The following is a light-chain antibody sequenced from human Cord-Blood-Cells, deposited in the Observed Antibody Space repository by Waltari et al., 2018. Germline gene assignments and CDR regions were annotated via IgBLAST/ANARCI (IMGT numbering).Light chain of an antibody. J-gene: IGKJ3*01. CDR2: AAS. CDR3: QQYYSYPLT. CDR1: QDISSY. Sequence: AIRMTQSRFSLPASTVDRVTITCRASQDISSYLVWYQQKPGKAPKLLIYAASTLQSGVPSRFSGSGSGTDFTLTISCLQSEDFATYYCQQYYSYPLTFGPGTKVDIK. V-gene: IGKV1-8*01.